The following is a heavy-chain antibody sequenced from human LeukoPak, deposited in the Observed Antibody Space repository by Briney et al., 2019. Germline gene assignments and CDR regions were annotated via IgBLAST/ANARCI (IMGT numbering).Heavy chain of an antibody. CDR1: GGSISSGGYY. CDR2: IYYSGST. D-gene: IGHD3-22*01. Sequence: PSETLSLTCTASGGSISSGGYYWSWIRQHPGKGLEWIGYIYYSGSTYYNPSLKSRVTISVDTSKNQFSLKLSSVTAADTAVYYCARGPVGVVVITPTNWYFDLWGRGTLVTVSS. J-gene: IGHJ2*01. CDR3: ARGPVGVVVITPTNWYFDL. V-gene: IGHV4-31*03.